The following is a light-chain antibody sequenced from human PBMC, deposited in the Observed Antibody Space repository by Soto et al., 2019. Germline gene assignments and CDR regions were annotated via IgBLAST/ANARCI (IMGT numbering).Light chain of an antibody. CDR3: QHYNSYSEA. CDR1: QTISSW. Sequence: DIQMTQSPSTLSASVGDRITIXXRASQTISSWLAWYQQKPGKAPKXVIYNAPTLKSGVPSRFSGSGSGTEFTLTISSLQPDDFATYYCQHYNSYSEAFGQGTKVDIK. J-gene: IGKJ1*01. CDR2: NAP. V-gene: IGKV1-5*03.